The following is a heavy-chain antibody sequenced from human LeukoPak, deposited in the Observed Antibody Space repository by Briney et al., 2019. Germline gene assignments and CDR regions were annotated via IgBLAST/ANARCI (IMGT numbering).Heavy chain of an antibody. CDR2: INHSGST. V-gene: IGHV4-34*01. J-gene: IGHJ4*02. D-gene: IGHD3-22*01. CDR3: ARGARRRITMIVVVIGHFDY. Sequence: SETLSLTCAVYGGSFSGYYWSWIRQPPGKGLEWIEEINHSGSTNYNPSLKSRVTISVDTSKNQFSLKLSSVTAADTAVYYCARGARRRITMIVVVIGHFDYWGRGTLVTVSS. CDR1: GGSFSGYY.